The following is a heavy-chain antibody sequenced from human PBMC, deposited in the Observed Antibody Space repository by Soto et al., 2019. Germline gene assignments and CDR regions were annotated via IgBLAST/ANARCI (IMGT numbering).Heavy chain of an antibody. CDR3: VRRRRVCDADICYYNWFDS. V-gene: IGHV2-5*04. J-gene: IGHJ5*01. D-gene: IGHD2-15*01. CDR2: IYWNNDR. CDR1: GFSLPTSGMG. Sequence: SGPTLVNPTQTLTLTCTFSGFSLPTSGMGVGWIRQPPGGALEWLALIYWNNDRRYSPSLKNRLTITKDTAKSQVVLTMTNMDPVDTGTYCCVRRRRVCDADICYYNWFDSWGQGAPVTVSS.